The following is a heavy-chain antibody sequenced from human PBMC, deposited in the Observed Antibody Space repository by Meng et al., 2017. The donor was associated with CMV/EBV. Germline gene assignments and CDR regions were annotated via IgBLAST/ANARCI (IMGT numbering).Heavy chain of an antibody. CDR2: IYSGGSST. Sequence: GESLKISCAASGFTFSSYWMSWVRQAPGKGLEWVSVIYSGGSSTYYADSVKGRFTISRDNSKNTLYLQMNSLRAEDTAVYYCAKVPTMTGYFDYWGQGTLVTVSS. CDR1: GFTFSSYW. D-gene: IGHD3-22*01. V-gene: IGHV3-23*03. CDR3: AKVPTMTGYFDY. J-gene: IGHJ4*02.